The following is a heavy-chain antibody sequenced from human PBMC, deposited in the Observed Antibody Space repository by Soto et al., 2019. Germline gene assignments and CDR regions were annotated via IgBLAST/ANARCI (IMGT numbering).Heavy chain of an antibody. CDR3: ARGVSYSYGYSYYYYGMDV. J-gene: IGHJ6*02. CDR2: KYYRSKWYN. Sequence: SQTLSLTCAISGDSVSSNIAAWNWIRQSPSRGLEWLGRKYYRSKWYNDYAVSVKSRITINPDTSKNQFSLQLNLVTPEDTAVYYCARGVSYSYGYSYYYYGMDVWGQGTTVTVSS. CDR1: GDSVSSNIAA. D-gene: IGHD5-18*01. V-gene: IGHV6-1*01.